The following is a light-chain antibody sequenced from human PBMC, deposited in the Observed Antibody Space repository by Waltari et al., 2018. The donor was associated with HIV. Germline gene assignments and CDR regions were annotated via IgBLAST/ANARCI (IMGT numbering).Light chain of an antibody. V-gene: IGKV1-5*03. CDR2: RAS. J-gene: IGKJ1*01. CDR3: QQYSAFPWT. Sequence: DIQMTQSLSTLSASMGDRVSITCRASQSISNWLAWYQQKPGQAPKLLIYRASTLESGVSSRFSGSGSGTEFTLTINNLQPDDFATYYGQQYSAFPWTFGQGAKVEIK. CDR1: QSISNW.